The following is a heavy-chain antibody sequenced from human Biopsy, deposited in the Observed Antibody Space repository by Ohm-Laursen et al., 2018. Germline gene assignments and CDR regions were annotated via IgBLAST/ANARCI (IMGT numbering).Heavy chain of an antibody. J-gene: IGHJ4*02. V-gene: IGHV4-59*08. CDR3: VRLNRRGNIIFFDY. D-gene: IGHD3/OR15-3a*01. Sequence: TLSLTCTVSGGCITADFWTWIRQTPGERLEWIGYRFHSGSPMYNPSLKSRVTISVDTSKSQFSLTLPSVTAADTAVYYCVRLNRRGNIIFFDYWGRGTLVTVSS. CDR2: RFHSGSP. CDR1: GGCITADF.